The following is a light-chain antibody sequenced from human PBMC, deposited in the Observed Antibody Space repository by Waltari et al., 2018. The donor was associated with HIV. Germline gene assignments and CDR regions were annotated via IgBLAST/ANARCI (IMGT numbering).Light chain of an antibody. V-gene: IGKV3-20*01. CDR3: QQYGSSPLT. Sequence: EIVLTQSPGTLSLSPGDRATISCRASQSVHSNYLAWYQQKTGQAPRLLIYGASSRTTGIPDRFSGSGSGTDFTLTISRLEPEDFAVYYCQQYGSSPLTFGPGTKVDIK. CDR2: GAS. J-gene: IGKJ3*01. CDR1: QSVHSNY.